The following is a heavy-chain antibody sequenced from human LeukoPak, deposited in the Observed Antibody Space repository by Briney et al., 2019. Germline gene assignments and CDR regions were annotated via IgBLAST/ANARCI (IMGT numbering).Heavy chain of an antibody. CDR2: ITAGGGST. CDR1: GFTFTNAW. CDR3: AKDLPGITIFGALHY. V-gene: IGHV3-23*01. D-gene: IGHD3-3*01. J-gene: IGHJ4*02. Sequence: GGSLRLSCAASGFTFTNAWMYWVRQAPGKGLEWVSTITAGGGSTYYGDSVKGRFTISRDNSKNTLYLQLNSLRADDTAVYYCAKDLPGITIFGALHYWGQGALVTVS.